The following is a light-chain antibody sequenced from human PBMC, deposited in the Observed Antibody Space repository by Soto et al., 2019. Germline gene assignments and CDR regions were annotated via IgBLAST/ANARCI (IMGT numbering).Light chain of an antibody. J-gene: IGKJ1*01. CDR3: QQSYSTRWT. Sequence: EIVLTQSPATLYVSPGGRATLSCRASQNVMYNLAWYQQKPGQAPRLLVYGATTRATDAPPRFRGSGSGTEFSLTISSLQSEDFATYYCQQSYSTRWTFGQGTKVEIK. V-gene: IGKV3-15*01. CDR2: GAT. CDR1: QNVMYN.